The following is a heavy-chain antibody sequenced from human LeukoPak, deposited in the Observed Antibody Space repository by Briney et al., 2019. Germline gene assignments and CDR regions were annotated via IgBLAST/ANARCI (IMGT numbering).Heavy chain of an antibody. CDR3: ARGAVVSVNNWYFDL. Sequence: PGGSLRLSCAASGFTFSSYGMHWVRQAPGKGLEWVAFIRYDGSNKYYADSVKGRFTISRDNSKNTLYLQMNSLRAEDTAVYYCARGAVVSVNNWYFDLWGRGTLVTVSS. V-gene: IGHV3-30*02. J-gene: IGHJ2*01. CDR1: GFTFSSYG. D-gene: IGHD2-8*02. CDR2: IRYDGSNK.